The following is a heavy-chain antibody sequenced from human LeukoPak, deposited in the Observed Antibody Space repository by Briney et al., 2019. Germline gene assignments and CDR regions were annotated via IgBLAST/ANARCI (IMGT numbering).Heavy chain of an antibody. J-gene: IGHJ6*02. CDR1: GGTFRSYA. D-gene: IGHD3-10*01. CDR3: ARDHVDYYGSGIAYYYYYYGMDV. CDR2: IIPTLGMA. V-gene: IGHV1-69*04. Sequence: GASVKVSCKASGGTFRSYAISWVRQTPGQGLEWMGRIIPTLGMATYAQKFQGRVTITADKSTSTAYMELSSLRSEDTAVYYCARDHVDYYGSGIAYYYYYYGMDVWGQGTTVTVSS.